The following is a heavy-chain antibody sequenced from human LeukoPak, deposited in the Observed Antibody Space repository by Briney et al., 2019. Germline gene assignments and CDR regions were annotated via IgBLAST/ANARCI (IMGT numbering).Heavy chain of an antibody. CDR1: GASISEYY. J-gene: IGHJ4*02. V-gene: IGHV4-59*01. Sequence: SETLSLTCTASGASISEYYWSSIRQPPGKGLEWIGYIYDSGSTNYIPSLKSRVTISVDTSKNQFSLKLNSVTDADTAVYYCARDFGPSRGFDYWGQGTLVTVSS. D-gene: IGHD3-10*01. CDR3: ARDFGPSRGFDY. CDR2: IYDSGST.